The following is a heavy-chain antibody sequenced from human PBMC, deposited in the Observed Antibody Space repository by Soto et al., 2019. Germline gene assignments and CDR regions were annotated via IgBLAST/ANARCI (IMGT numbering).Heavy chain of an antibody. V-gene: IGHV1-69*06. CDR2: TIPVFNTA. CDR1: GGTLSDHG. D-gene: IGHD3-10*01. Sequence: QVQLEQSGAEVKKPGSSVKISCKASGGTLSDHGVSWLRQAPGQGLEWVGGTIPVFNTAKYAPKFQGRVTMAADKSTTIAYMELCSLRSDDTAFYYCARGVYGSGNYYTGPSAFDIWGQGTLVIVSS. CDR3: ARGVYGSGNYYTGPSAFDI. J-gene: IGHJ3*02.